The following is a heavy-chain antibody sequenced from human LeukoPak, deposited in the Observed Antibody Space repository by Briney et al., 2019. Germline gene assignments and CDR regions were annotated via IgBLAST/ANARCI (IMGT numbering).Heavy chain of an antibody. CDR3: AKDLQMTHYYDYVWGSYRYPDY. CDR1: GFTFSSYG. V-gene: IGHV3-30*02. D-gene: IGHD3-16*02. CDR2: IRYDGSNK. Sequence: PGGSLRLSCAASGFTFSSYGMHWVRQAPGKGLEWVAFIRYDGSNKYYADSVKGRFTISRDNSKNTLYLQMNSLRAEDTAVYYCAKDLQMTHYYDYVWGSYRYPDYWGQGTLVTVSS. J-gene: IGHJ4*02.